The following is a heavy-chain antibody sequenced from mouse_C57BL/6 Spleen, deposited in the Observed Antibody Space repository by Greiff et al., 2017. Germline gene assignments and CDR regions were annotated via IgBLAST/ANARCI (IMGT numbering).Heavy chain of an antibody. V-gene: IGHV1-64*01. Sequence: QVQLQQPGAALVKPGASVKLSCKASGYTFTSFWMHWVKQRPGQGLEWIGMIHPNSGSTNYNEKFKSKATLTVDKSSSTAYMQLSSLTSEDSAVYYCARDGSSFAYWGQGTLVTVSA. CDR2: IHPNSGST. CDR1: GYTFTSFW. CDR3: ARDGSSFAY. J-gene: IGHJ3*01. D-gene: IGHD1-1*01.